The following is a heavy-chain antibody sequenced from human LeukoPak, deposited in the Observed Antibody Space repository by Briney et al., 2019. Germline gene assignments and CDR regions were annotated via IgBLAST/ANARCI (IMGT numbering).Heavy chain of an antibody. CDR1: GYTFTGYY. J-gene: IGHJ4*02. D-gene: IGHD2-2*01. CDR3: ARVALYCSSTSCYFFDY. CDR2: INPNSGGT. V-gene: IGHV1-2*02. Sequence: ASVKVSCKASGYTFTGYYMHWVRQAPGQGLEWMGWINPNSGGTNYAQKFQGRVTMTRNTSISTAYMELSSLRSEDTAVYYCARVALYCSSTSCYFFDYWGQGTLVTVSS.